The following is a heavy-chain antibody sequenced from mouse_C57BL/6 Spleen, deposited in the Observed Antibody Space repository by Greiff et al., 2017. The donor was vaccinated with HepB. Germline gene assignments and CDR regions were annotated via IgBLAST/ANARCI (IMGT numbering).Heavy chain of an antibody. D-gene: IGHD1-1*01. CDR3: TKEPLTTVVARAMDY. CDR1: GFTFSSYA. CDR2: ISSGGDYI. Sequence: EVKLVESGEGLVKPGGSLKLSCAASGFTFSSYAMSWVRQTPEKRLEWVAYISSGGDYIYYADTVKGRFTISRDNARNTLYLQMSSLKSEDTAMYYCTKEPLTTVVARAMDYWGQGTSVTVSS. J-gene: IGHJ4*01. V-gene: IGHV5-9-1*02.